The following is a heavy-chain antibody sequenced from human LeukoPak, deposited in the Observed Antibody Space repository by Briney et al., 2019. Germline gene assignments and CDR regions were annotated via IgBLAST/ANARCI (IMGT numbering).Heavy chain of an antibody. CDR3: ARDRYSGSSLGGY. CDR2: ISSSSSYI. CDR1: GFTFSSYS. J-gene: IGHJ4*02. D-gene: IGHD1-26*01. V-gene: IGHV3-21*01. Sequence: PVGSLRLSCAASGFTFSSYSMNWVRQAPGKGLEWVSSISSSSSYIYYADSVKGRFTISRDNAKNSLYLQMNSLRAEDTAVYYCARDRYSGSSLGGYWGQGTLVTVSS.